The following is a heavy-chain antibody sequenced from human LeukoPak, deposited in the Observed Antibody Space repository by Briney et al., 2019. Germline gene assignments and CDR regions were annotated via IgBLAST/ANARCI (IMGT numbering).Heavy chain of an antibody. J-gene: IGHJ5*02. D-gene: IGHD5-12*01. CDR2: IIPFLDTS. Sequence: GASVKVSCKASGGTFSKYALSWVRQAPGLGLEWMGAIIPFLDTSNYPPKFQDRVTITTDESTSTAYMDLSSLRSDDTAVYYCARAQAGNYDWPLDLWGQGTLVTVSS. CDR3: ARAQAGNYDWPLDL. V-gene: IGHV1-69*05. CDR1: GGTFSKYA.